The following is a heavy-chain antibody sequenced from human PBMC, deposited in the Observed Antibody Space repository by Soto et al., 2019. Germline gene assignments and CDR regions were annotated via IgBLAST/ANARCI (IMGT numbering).Heavy chain of an antibody. V-gene: IGHV1-18*01. CDR1: GYTFTSYG. CDR3: ARVYCSSTSCYWGYYYGMDV. CDR2: ISAYNGNT. Sequence: ASVKVSCKASGYTFTSYGISWVRQAPGQGLEWMGWISAYNGNTNYAQKLQGRVTMTTDTSTSTAYMELRSLRSDDTAVYYCARVYCSSTSCYWGYYYGMDVWGQGTTVTV. D-gene: IGHD2-2*01. J-gene: IGHJ6*02.